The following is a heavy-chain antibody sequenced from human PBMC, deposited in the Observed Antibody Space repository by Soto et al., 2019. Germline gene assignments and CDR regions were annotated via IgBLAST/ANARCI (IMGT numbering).Heavy chain of an antibody. D-gene: IGHD3-3*01. CDR1: GGSIRSGGYY. CDR2: IYYSGST. V-gene: IGHV4-31*03. J-gene: IGHJ4*02. Sequence: SETLSLTCSVSGGSIRSGGYYWSWIRQHPGKGLEWIGYIYYSGSTYYNPSLKSRVTISVDTSKNQFSLKLSSVTAADTAVYYCASTPIEFDFWSGYYIVYWGQGTLVTVSS. CDR3: ASTPIEFDFWSGYYIVY.